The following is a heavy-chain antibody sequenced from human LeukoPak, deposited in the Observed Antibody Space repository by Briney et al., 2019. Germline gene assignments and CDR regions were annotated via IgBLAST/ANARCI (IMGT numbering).Heavy chain of an antibody. J-gene: IGHJ5*02. V-gene: IGHV3-7*03. D-gene: IGHD3-10*01. CDR1: GFTFSNYW. CDR2: IKQDGSEK. Sequence: PGGSLRLSCAASGFTFSNYWMNWVRQAPGKGLEGVANIKQDGSEKYYVDSVKGRFTISRDNAKNSPYLQMNSLRAEDTAVYYCARDLPITMVRGVKQGWFDPWGQGTLVTVSS. CDR3: ARDLPITMVRGVKQGWFDP.